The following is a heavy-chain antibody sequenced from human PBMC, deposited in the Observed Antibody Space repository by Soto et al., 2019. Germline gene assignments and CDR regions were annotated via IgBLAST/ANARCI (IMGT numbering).Heavy chain of an antibody. J-gene: IGHJ4*02. Sequence: QVQLVESGGGVVQPGTSLRLSCAASGFSFNTHGMHWIRQTPAKGLEWVAVIWFDGSKKNYEDSVTGRFTISRDNSRSAIYLEMDSLRVEDTGVYYCARSSGLGIDFWGQGTLVTVSS. CDR3: ARSSGLGIDF. CDR1: GFSFNTHG. D-gene: IGHD6-19*01. CDR2: IWFDGSKK. V-gene: IGHV3-33*01.